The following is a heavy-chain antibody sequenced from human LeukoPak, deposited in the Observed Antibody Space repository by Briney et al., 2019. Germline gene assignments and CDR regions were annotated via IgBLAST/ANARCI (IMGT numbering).Heavy chain of an antibody. Sequence: GASVKVSCKASGGTFSSYAISWVRQAPGQGLEWMGGIIPIFGTANYAQKFQGRVTITADESTSTAYMELSSLRSEDTAVCYCARGAPDILTGWPPGFDYWGQGTLVTVSS. CDR2: IIPIFGTA. CDR3: ARGAPDILTGWPPGFDY. V-gene: IGHV1-69*13. J-gene: IGHJ4*02. CDR1: GGTFSSYA. D-gene: IGHD3-9*01.